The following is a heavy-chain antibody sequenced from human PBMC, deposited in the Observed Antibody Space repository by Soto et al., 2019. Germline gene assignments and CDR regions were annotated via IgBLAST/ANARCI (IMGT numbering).Heavy chain of an antibody. J-gene: IGHJ3*02. D-gene: IGHD1-26*01. Sequence: ASVKVSCKASGYTFTSYGISWVRQAPGQGLERMGWISAYNGNTNYAQKLQGRVTMTTDTSTSTAYMELRSLRSDDTAVYYCARVGATGGDGVAFDIWGQGTMVTVSS. CDR2: ISAYNGNT. CDR1: GYTFTSYG. V-gene: IGHV1-18*01. CDR3: ARVGATGGDGVAFDI.